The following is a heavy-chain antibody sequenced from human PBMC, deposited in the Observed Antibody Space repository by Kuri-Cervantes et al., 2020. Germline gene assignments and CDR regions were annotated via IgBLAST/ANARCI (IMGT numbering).Heavy chain of an antibody. V-gene: IGHV3-30*05. J-gene: IGHJ6*02. CDR3: ARGVPAAESTDNYYYYGMDV. Sequence: GGSLRLSCAASGFTFDDYGMSWVRQAPGKGLEWVAVISYDGSNKYYADSVKGRFTISRDNSKNTLYLQMNSLRAEGTAVYYCARGVPAAESTDNYYYYGMDVWGQGTTVTVSS. CDR2: ISYDGSNK. D-gene: IGHD2-2*01. CDR1: GFTFDDYG.